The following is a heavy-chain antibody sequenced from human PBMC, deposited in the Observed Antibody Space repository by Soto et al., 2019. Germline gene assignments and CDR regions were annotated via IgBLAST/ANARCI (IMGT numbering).Heavy chain of an antibody. V-gene: IGHV4-31*03. J-gene: IGHJ4*02. CDR3: ARLWTYASSGYYGRYYFDY. D-gene: IGHD3-22*01. CDR2: IYYSGST. CDR1: GGSISSGGYY. Sequence: QVQLQESGPGLVKPSQTLSLTCTVSGGSISSGGYYWSWIRQHPGKGLEWIGYIYYSGSTYYNPSLKSRVTTSVDTSKTQCSLKLSSVTAADTAVYYCARLWTYASSGYYGRYYFDYWGQGTLVTVSS.